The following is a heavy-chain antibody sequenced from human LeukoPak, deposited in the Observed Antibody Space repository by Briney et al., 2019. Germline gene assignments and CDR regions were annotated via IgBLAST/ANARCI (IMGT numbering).Heavy chain of an antibody. D-gene: IGHD6-19*01. Sequence: PGASVKVSCKASGYTFTGYYMHWVRQAPGQGLEWMGWINPNSGGTNYAQKLQGRVTVTTDTSTSTAYMELRSLRSDDTAVYYCARARHSGGLGWRLHQFDYWGQGTLVTVSS. CDR3: ARARHSGGLGWRLHQFDY. CDR2: INPNSGGT. J-gene: IGHJ4*02. V-gene: IGHV1-2*02. CDR1: GYTFTGYY.